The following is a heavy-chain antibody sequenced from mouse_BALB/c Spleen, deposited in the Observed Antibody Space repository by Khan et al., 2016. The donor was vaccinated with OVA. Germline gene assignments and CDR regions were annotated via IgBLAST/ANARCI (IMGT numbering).Heavy chain of an antibody. CDR2: VSTGGHYT. CDR1: GFTFSTYG. V-gene: IGHV5-6*02. Sequence: DVMLVESGGDIVKPGGSLKLSCAASGFTFSTYGMSWVRQTPAKRLEWVATVSTGGHYTYYTDTVKGRFTISRDNAKNTLYLQMSSLRSEDTAMFYCTRLAYYYDSEGFAYWGQGTLVAVSA. D-gene: IGHD1-1*01. J-gene: IGHJ3*01. CDR3: TRLAYYYDSEGFAY.